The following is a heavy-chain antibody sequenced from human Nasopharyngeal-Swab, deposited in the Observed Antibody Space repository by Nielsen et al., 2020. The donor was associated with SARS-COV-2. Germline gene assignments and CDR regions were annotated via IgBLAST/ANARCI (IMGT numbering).Heavy chain of an antibody. CDR3: AKGGRIAMICDV. Sequence: NSGSITYAESVKGRFTISRDNAKNFLYLQMNILRAEDTALYYCAKGGRIAMICDVWG. V-gene: IGHV3-9*01. CDR2: NSGSI. J-gene: IGHJ3*01. D-gene: IGHD3-22*01.